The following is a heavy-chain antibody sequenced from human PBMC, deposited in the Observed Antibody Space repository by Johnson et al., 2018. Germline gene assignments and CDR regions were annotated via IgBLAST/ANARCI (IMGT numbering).Heavy chain of an antibody. V-gene: IGHV3-9*01. CDR2: IDWNSNKI. CDR1: GFTFDDYA. D-gene: IGHD3-22*01. Sequence: VQLVESGGGLVQPGGSLRLSCAASGFTFDDYAMHWVRQAPGKGLEWVSGIDWNSNKIAYADSVKGRFTISRDNAKNSLYLQINSLRVEDTALYYCAKDSRAGLGLTRIIVGGYVQHWGQGTLVTVSS. J-gene: IGHJ1*01. CDR3: AKDSRAGLGLTRIIVGGYVQH.